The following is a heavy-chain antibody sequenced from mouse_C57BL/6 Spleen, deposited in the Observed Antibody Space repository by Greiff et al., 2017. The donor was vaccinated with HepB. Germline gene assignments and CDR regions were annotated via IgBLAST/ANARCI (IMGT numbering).Heavy chain of an antibody. J-gene: IGHJ1*03. CDR3: ARNWDWYFDV. D-gene: IGHD4-1*01. V-gene: IGHV5-17*01. CDR2: ISSGSSTI. Sequence: EVQLVESGGGLVKPGGSLKLSCAASGFTFSDYGMHWVRQAPEKGLEWVAYISSGSSTIYYADTVKGRFTISRDNATNTLFLQMTSLRSEDTAMYYCARNWDWYFDVWGTGTTVTVSS. CDR1: GFTFSDYG.